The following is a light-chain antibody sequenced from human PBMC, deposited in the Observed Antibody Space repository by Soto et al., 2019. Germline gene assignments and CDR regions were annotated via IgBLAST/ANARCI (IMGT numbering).Light chain of an antibody. J-gene: IGKJ1*01. Sequence: DIQMTQSPSTLSASVGDRVTITCRASHTISSRLAWYQQKPGKAPKILIYDESSLQSGVPSRFSGSGSGTDFTLTISSLQPEDFATYYCQHSYSNSLTFGQGTKVAIK. CDR1: HTISSR. V-gene: IGKV1-39*01. CDR3: QHSYSNSLT. CDR2: DES.